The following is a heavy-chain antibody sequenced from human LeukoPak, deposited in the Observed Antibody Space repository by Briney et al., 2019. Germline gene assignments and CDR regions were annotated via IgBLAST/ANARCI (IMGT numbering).Heavy chain of an antibody. CDR1: GGSFSGYY. J-gene: IGHJ4*02. CDR3: ARGKRWLQSGPQAFDY. CDR2: INHSGST. Sequence: SETLSLTCAVYGGSFSGYYWSRIRQPPGKGLEWIGEINHSGSTNYNPSLKSRVTISVDTSKNQFSLKLSSVTAADTAVYYCARGKRWLQSGPQAFDYWGQGTLVTVSS. D-gene: IGHD5-24*01. V-gene: IGHV4-34*01.